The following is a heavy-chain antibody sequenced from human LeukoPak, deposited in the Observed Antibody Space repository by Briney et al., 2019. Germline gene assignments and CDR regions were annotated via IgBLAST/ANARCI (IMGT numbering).Heavy chain of an antibody. D-gene: IGHD6-19*01. J-gene: IGHJ6*03. V-gene: IGHV6-1*01. Sequence: SQILSLTCAISGDSVSSNSAAWNWIRQSPSRGLEWLGRTFYRSQWYTDYAVSVHSRITINPDTSRNQFSLRLNSVTPEDTAVYYCARDLAGDNSYYYYMDVWGKGTTVTVSS. CDR3: ARDLAGDNSYYYYMDV. CDR2: TFYRSQWYT. CDR1: GDSVSSNSAA.